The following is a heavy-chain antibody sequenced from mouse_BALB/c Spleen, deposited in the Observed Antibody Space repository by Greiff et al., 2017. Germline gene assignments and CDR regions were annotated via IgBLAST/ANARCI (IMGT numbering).Heavy chain of an antibody. Sequence: VQLQQSGAELARPGASVKMSCKASGYTFTSYTMHWVNQRPGQGLEWIGYINPSSGYTNYNQKFKDKATLTADKSSSTAYMQLSSLTSEDSAVYYCARYGSIRSLWYFDVWGAGTTVTVSS. D-gene: IGHD1-1*01. CDR1: GYTFTSYT. CDR2: INPSSGYT. J-gene: IGHJ1*01. CDR3: ARYGSIRSLWYFDV. V-gene: IGHV1-4*01.